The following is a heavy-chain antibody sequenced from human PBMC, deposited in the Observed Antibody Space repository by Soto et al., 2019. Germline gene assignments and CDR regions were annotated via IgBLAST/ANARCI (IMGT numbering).Heavy chain of an antibody. J-gene: IGHJ1*01. V-gene: IGHV1-46*01. D-gene: IGHD2-15*01. CDR1: GYIFTAYS. Sequence: ASVKVSCKASGYIFTAYSMHWVRQAPGQGLEWMGVVNPSGGSTNYAQKLQGRITMTRDTSTSTVYMDQSSLTSEDTAVYYCAREENCSDGICYSEYFQRWGQGTLVTVSS. CDR3: AREENCSDGICYSEYFQR. CDR2: VNPSGGST.